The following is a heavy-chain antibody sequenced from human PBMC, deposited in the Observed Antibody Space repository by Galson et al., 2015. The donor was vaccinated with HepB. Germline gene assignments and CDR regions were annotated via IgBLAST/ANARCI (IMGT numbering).Heavy chain of an antibody. V-gene: IGHV3-30*04. J-gene: IGHJ4*02. CDR1: GFTFSSYA. CDR2: ISYDGSNK. D-gene: IGHD4-17*01. Sequence: SLRLSCAASGFTFSSYAMHWVRQAPGKGLEWVAVISYDGSNKYYADSVRGRFTISRDNSKNTLYLQMNSLRAEDTAVYYCARGGHHYGDSTTGGFDYWGQGTLVTVSS. CDR3: ARGGHHYGDSTTGGFDY.